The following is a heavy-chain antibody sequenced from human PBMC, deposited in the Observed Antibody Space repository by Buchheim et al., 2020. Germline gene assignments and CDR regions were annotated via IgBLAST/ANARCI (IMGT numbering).Heavy chain of an antibody. CDR3: ARHYYGDGAGSGFDY. D-gene: IGHD4-17*01. Sequence: EVQLVQSGTEVKKPGESLRISCKGSGYSFTSYWISWVRQMPGKGLEWLGRIDLSDSYSNYSPSLQGHVTISTDKSISTAYLQWSSLKASDTAMYYCARHYYGDGAGSGFDYWGQGTL. CDR1: GYSFTSYW. V-gene: IGHV5-10-1*01. CDR2: IDLSDSYS. J-gene: IGHJ4*02.